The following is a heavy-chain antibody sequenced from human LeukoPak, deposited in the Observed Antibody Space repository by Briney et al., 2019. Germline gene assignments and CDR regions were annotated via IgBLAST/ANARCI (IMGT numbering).Heavy chain of an antibody. CDR3: ARVLIDVAAFDT. CDR2: IYGSGST. J-gene: IGHJ4*02. CDR1: GDSINSYS. D-gene: IGHD6-19*01. Sequence: PSETLSLTCIVSGDSINSYSWNWIRQSPEKGLEWIGRIYGSGSTMYSPSLRSRVTISVDTSKNRCSLQLDSVTAADTAVYYCARVLIDVAAFDTWGQGTQVSVS. V-gene: IGHV4-59*01.